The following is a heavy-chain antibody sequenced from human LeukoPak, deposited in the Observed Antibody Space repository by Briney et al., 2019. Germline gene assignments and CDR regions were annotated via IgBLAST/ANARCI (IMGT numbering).Heavy chain of an antibody. CDR3: ARGVEPLAANTLAY. V-gene: IGHV3-53*01. CDR2: LYSDGNT. J-gene: IGHJ4*02. Sequence: GGSLRLSCASSGFTVITNDMTWVRQAPGKGLEWVSVLYSDGNTKYADSVQGRFTISRENSKNTLYLEMNSLSPDDTAVYYCARGVEPLAANTLAYWGQGTLVTVSS. CDR1: GFTVITND. D-gene: IGHD1-14*01.